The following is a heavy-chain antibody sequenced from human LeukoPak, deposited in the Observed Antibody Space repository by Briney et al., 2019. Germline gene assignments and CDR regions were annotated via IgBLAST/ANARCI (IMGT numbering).Heavy chain of an antibody. V-gene: IGHV3-23*01. CDR3: AKKIRVPFDY. CDR2: ISGSGGRT. J-gene: IGHJ4*02. Sequence: GGSLRLSCAASGFTFSSYAMSWVRQAPGKGLEWFSAISGSGGRTYYAASVKGRFTISRDNSKNTLYLQMNRLRAEDTAVYYCAKKIRVPFDYWGQGTLVTVSS. D-gene: IGHD3-16*01. CDR1: GFTFSSYA.